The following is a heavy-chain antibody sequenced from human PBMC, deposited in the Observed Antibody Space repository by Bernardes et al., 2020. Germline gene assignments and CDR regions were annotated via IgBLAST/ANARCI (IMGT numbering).Heavy chain of an antibody. V-gene: IGHV3-30-3*01. J-gene: IGHJ6*02. Sequence: GGSLRLSCAASKFTFSNYAINWVRQAPGKGLEWVAFISFDGSNKYYADSVKGRFTISRDNSKNTLYLQMDSLRPEDTAVYYCARELGYGYGMDVWGLGTTVTVSS. CDR3: ARELGYGYGMDV. CDR1: KFTFSNYA. CDR2: ISFDGSNK. D-gene: IGHD5-18*01.